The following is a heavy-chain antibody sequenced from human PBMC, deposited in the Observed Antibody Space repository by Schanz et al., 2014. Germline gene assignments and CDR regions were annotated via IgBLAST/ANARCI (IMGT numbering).Heavy chain of an antibody. Sequence: EVQLLESGGGLVQPGGSLRLSCAASGFTFTTHSMPWVRQAPGKGLEWVSGIRGSSGSTYYADSVKGRFTISRDNSKTTLSLQMNSLRAEATAVYYCAKGLYYDNTGGGFDYWGQGTLXTGSS. CDR3: AKGLYYDNTGGGFDY. D-gene: IGHD3-16*01. CDR2: IRGSSGST. J-gene: IGHJ4*02. V-gene: IGHV3-23*01. CDR1: GFTFTTHS.